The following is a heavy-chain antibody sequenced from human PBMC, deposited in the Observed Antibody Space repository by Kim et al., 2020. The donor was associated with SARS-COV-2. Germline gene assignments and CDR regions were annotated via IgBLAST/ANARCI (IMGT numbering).Heavy chain of an antibody. CDR3: ARDHDYYGSGSQNWFDP. CDR1: GFTFSSYS. Sequence: GGSLRLSCAASGFTFSSYSMNWVRQAPGKGLEWVSSISSSSSYIYYADSVKGRFTISRDNAKNSLYLQMNSLRAEDTAVYYCARDHDYYGSGSQNWFDPWGQGTLVTVSS. J-gene: IGHJ5*02. V-gene: IGHV3-21*01. CDR2: ISSSSSYI. D-gene: IGHD3-10*01.